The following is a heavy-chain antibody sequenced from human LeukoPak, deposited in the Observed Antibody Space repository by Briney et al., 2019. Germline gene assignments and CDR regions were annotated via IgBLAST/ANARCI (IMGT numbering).Heavy chain of an antibody. CDR2: IKSKTDGGTT. Sequence: GGSLRLSCAASGFTFNNAWMSWVRQAPGKGLEWVGRIKSKTDGGTTDYAAPVKGRFTISRDDSKNTLDLLMNSLKTEGTAVYYCARDYDFWSGTYYFDYWGQGTLVTVSS. CDR1: GFTFNNAW. D-gene: IGHD3-3*01. V-gene: IGHV3-15*01. J-gene: IGHJ4*02. CDR3: ARDYDFWSGTYYFDY.